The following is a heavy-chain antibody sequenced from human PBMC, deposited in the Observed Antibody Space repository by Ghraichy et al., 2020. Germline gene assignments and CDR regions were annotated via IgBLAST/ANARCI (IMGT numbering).Heavy chain of an antibody. Sequence: SETLSLTCTVSGGSVSSGSYYWSWIRQPPGKGLEWIGYIYYTGSTNYNPSLKSRVTISVDTSKNQFSLKLSSVTAADTAVYYCARDLNKYVSLPGYWGQGTLVTVSS. CDR1: GGSVSSGSYY. J-gene: IGHJ4*02. CDR2: IYYTGST. CDR3: ARDLNKYVSLPGY. D-gene: IGHD1-14*01. V-gene: IGHV4-61*01.